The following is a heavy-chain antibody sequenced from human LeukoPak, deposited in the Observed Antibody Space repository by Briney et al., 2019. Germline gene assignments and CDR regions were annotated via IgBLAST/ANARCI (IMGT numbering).Heavy chain of an antibody. CDR1: GFTVSSSY. CDR2: ISSAGTT. CDR3: ARDLEAANTYYFDY. J-gene: IGHJ4*02. V-gene: IGHV3-66*01. Sequence: GGSLRLSCAASGFTVSSSYMSWVRQAPGKGLEWVSVISSAGTTYYADSVKGRFTISRDNSKNTVYLQVNSLRDEDTAVYYCARDLEAANTYYFDYWGQGTMVTVSS. D-gene: IGHD6-13*01.